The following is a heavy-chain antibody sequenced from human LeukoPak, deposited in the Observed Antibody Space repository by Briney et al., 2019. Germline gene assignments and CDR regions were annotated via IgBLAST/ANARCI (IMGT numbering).Heavy chain of an antibody. V-gene: IGHV3-23*01. Sequence: GGSLRLSCAASGFTFNSYAMSWVRQAPGKGLEWVSTISGSGDRTSYADSVKGRFTISRDNSKNTLYLQMNSLRAEDTAVYYCAKDMGADGSGSYSHFDYWGQGTLVTVSS. CDR3: AKDMGADGSGSYSHFDY. CDR1: GFTFNSYA. J-gene: IGHJ4*02. D-gene: IGHD3-10*01. CDR2: ISGSGDRT.